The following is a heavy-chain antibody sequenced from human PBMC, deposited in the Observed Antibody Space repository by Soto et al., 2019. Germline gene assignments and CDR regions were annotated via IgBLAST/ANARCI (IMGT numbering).Heavy chain of an antibody. CDR2: IYHSGST. J-gene: IGHJ3*02. Sequence: KTXETLSLTCAVAGYSISSGYYWGWIRQPPGKGLEWIGSIYHSGSTYYNPSLKSRVTISVDTSKNQFSLKLSSVTAADTAVYYCASILVVAAHDAFDIWGQGKMVTVSS. V-gene: IGHV4-38-2*01. D-gene: IGHD2-15*01. CDR3: ASILVVAAHDAFDI. CDR1: GYSISSGYY.